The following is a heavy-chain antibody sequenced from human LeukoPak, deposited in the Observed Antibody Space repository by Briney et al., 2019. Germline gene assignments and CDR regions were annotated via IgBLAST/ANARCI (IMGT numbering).Heavy chain of an antibody. J-gene: IGHJ4*02. CDR1: GFTFSSYA. CDR2: ISYDGSNK. Sequence: GGSLRLSCAASGFTFSSYAMHWVRQAPDKGLEWVAVISYDGSNKYYADSVKGRFTISRDNSKNTLYLQMNSLRAEDTAVYYCARVIGLVDYFDYWGQGTLVTVSS. CDR3: ARVIGLVDYFDY. V-gene: IGHV3-30-3*01. D-gene: IGHD2/OR15-2a*01.